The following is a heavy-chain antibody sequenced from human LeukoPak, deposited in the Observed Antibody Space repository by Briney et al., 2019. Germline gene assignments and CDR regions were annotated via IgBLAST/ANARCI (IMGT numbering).Heavy chain of an antibody. CDR2: INHSGST. D-gene: IGHD3-22*01. V-gene: IGHV4-34*01. J-gene: IGHJ4*02. Sequence: PSETPSLTCAVYGGSFSGYYWSWLRQPPGKGLEWIGEINHSGSTNYNPSLKSRVTISVDTSKNQFSLKLSSVTAADTAVYYCARRSETYYYDSSGYYYFDYWGQGTLVTVSS. CDR1: GGSFSGYY. CDR3: ARRSETYYYDSSGYYYFDY.